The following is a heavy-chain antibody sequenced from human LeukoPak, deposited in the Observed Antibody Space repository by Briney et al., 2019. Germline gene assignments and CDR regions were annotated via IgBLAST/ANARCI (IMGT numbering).Heavy chain of an antibody. Sequence: PGGSLRLSCSASGFTFSSYAMHWVRQATGKALEYVSAISSNGGSTYYADSVKGRFTISRDNSKNTLYLQMSSLRAEDSAVSYCVNGGTIPGRPPGDWGQGTLVTVSS. D-gene: IGHD2-2*02. CDR3: VNGGTIPGRPPGD. CDR1: GFTFSSYA. V-gene: IGHV3-64D*06. J-gene: IGHJ4*02. CDR2: ISSNGGST.